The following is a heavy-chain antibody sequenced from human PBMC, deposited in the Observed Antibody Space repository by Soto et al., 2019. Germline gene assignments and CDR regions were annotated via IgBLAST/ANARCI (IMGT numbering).Heavy chain of an antibody. Sequence: QVQLVESGGGVVQPGRSLRLSCAASGFTFSSYGMHWVRQAPGKGLEWVAVISYDGSNKYYADSVKGRFTISRDNSKNTLYLQMNSLRAEDTAVYYCAKPPIAALYYFDYWGQGTLVTVSS. CDR2: ISYDGSNK. J-gene: IGHJ4*02. CDR3: AKPPIAALYYFDY. D-gene: IGHD6-13*01. V-gene: IGHV3-30*18. CDR1: GFTFSSYG.